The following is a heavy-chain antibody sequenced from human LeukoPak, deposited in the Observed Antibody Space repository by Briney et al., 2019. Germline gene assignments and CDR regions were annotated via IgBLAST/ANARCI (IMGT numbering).Heavy chain of an antibody. V-gene: IGHV1-2*02. Sequence: ASVEVSCKASGYTFTGFYIHWLRQAPGQGPEWMGWINPNSGGTKYAQKFQGKVALTSDSSISTAYMEVSRLQSGDTAIYYCAREIPSNWNDAFDYWGQGTLVTVSS. CDR2: INPNSGGT. CDR1: GYTFTGFY. J-gene: IGHJ4*02. CDR3: AREIPSNWNDAFDY. D-gene: IGHD1-20*01.